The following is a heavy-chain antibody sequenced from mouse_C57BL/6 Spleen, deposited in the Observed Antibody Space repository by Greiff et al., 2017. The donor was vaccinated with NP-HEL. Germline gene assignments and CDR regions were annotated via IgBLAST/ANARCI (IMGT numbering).Heavy chain of an antibody. V-gene: IGHV1-55*01. CDR3: ARGEVDYDGIYAMDY. J-gene: IGHJ4*01. D-gene: IGHD2-4*01. Sequence: VQLQQSGAELVKPGASVKMSCKASGYTFTSYWITWVKQRPGQGLEWIGDIYPGSGSTNYNEKFKSKATLTVDTSSSTAYMQLSSLTSEDSAVYYCARGEVDYDGIYAMDYWGQGTSVTVSS. CDR2: IYPGSGST. CDR1: GYTFTSYW.